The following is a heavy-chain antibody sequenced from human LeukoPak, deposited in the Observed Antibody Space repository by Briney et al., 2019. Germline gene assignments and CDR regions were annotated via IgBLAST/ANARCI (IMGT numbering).Heavy chain of an antibody. CDR2: IIPIFGTA. D-gene: IGHD3-22*01. V-gene: IGHV1-69*05. J-gene: IGHJ3*02. CDR3: ARVPVLEKDSSGYRGAFDI. CDR1: GGTFSSYT. Sequence: WASVKVSCKASGGTFSSYTISWVRQAPGQGLEWMGGIIPIFGTANYAQKFQGRVTITTDESTSTAYMELSSLRSEDTAVYYCARVPVLEKDSSGYRGAFDIWGQGTMVTVSS.